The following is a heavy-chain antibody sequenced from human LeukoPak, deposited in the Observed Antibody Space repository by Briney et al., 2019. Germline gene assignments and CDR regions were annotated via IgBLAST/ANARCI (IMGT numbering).Heavy chain of an antibody. CDR3: ARESVSYYDFWSVSFDY. CDR2: ISSSSSYI. V-gene: IGHV3-21*01. J-gene: IGHJ4*02. CDR1: GFTFSSYS. D-gene: IGHD3-3*01. Sequence: GGSLRLSCAASGFTFSSYSMNWVRQAPGKGLEWVSSISSSSSYIYYADSVKGRFTISRDNAKNSLYLQMNSLRAEDTAVYYWARESVSYYDFWSVSFDYWGRGTLVTVSS.